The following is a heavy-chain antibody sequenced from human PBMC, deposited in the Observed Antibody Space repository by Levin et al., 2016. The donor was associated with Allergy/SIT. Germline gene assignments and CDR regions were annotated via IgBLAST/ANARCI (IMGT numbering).Heavy chain of an antibody. CDR2: ISYSGST. D-gene: IGHD5-18*01. J-gene: IGHJ4*02. V-gene: IGHV4-61*01. CDR1: GGSVSSGSYY. CDR3: ARDGYNYGSFDY. Sequence: SETLSLTCTVSGGSVSSGSYYWSWIRQPPGKGLEWIGYISYSGSTNYNPSLKSRVTISVDTSKNQFSLKLSSVTAADTAVYYCARDGYNYGSFDYWGQGTLVTVSS.